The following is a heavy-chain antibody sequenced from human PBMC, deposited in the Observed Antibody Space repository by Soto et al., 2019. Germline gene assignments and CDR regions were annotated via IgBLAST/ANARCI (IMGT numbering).Heavy chain of an antibody. CDR2: TYYRSKWYN. CDR1: GDSVSSNSAA. CDR3: ERDKVPHYYSYSGMYA. V-gene: IGHV6-1*01. Sequence: SPTLSLACGISGDSVSSNSAAWNWIRQSPSRGLEWLGRTYYRSKWYNDYAVSVKSRITINPDTSKNQFSLQLNSVTPEETAVYYCERDKVPHYYSYSGMYAWGQGTTVNV. J-gene: IGHJ6*02.